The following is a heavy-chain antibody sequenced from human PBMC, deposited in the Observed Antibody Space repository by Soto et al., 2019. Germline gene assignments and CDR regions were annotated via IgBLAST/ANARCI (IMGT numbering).Heavy chain of an antibody. CDR1: GASISVHSYY. D-gene: IGHD1-20*01. CDR3: TRRYNWNANYFDP. J-gene: IGHJ5*02. V-gene: IGHV4-39*01. CDR2: SYYSGTT. Sequence: PSETLSLTCTVSGASISVHSYYWTWIRQPPGKGLEWIGSSYYSGTTYFNPSLKSRATISVDTSKNQFSLRLTSVTAADTAIYYCTRRYNWNANYFDPWGPGALVIVS.